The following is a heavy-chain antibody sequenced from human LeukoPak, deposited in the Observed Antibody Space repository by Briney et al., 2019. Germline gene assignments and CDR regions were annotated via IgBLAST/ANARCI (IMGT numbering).Heavy chain of an antibody. J-gene: IGHJ4*02. D-gene: IGHD3-22*01. CDR3: ARGVGYYDSSGYSLY. V-gene: IGHV1-2*02. Sequence: ASVKVSCKASGYTFTGYYMHWVRQAPGQGLEWMGWINPNSGGTNYAQKFQGRVTMTRDTSISTAYMELSRLRSDDTAVYYCARGVGYYDSSGYSLYWGQGTLVTVSS. CDR1: GYTFTGYY. CDR2: INPNSGGT.